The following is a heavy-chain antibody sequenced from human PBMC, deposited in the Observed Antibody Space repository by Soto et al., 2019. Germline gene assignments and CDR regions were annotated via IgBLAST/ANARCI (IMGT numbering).Heavy chain of an antibody. J-gene: IGHJ4*01. V-gene: IGHV3-53*01. CDR1: GFTVSSNY. CDR2: IYSSGST. CDR3: ARDSHTYDSSGYDY. D-gene: IGHD3-22*01. Sequence: PGGSLRLSCAVSGFTVSSNYMSWVRQAPGKGLDWVSVIYSSGSTYYADSVKGRFTISRDTSKNTLYLQMNSLRAEDTAVYYCARDSHTYDSSGYDYWGPGTLVTVSS.